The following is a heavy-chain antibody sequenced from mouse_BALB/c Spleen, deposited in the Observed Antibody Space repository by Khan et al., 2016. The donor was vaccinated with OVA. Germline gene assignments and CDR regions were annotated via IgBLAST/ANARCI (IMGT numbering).Heavy chain of an antibody. V-gene: IGHV1S137*01. J-gene: IGHJ3*01. Sequence: VELVESGAELVRPGVSVKISCKGSGYTFTDYAMHWVKQSHAKSLEWIGVISTYYGDADYNQKFKGKATMTVDKSSSTAYMELARLTSEDSAIYYCARGSGNSRFAYWGRGTLVTVSA. CDR2: ISTYYGDA. CDR3: ARGSGNSRFAY. D-gene: IGHD1-3*01. CDR1: GYTFTDYA.